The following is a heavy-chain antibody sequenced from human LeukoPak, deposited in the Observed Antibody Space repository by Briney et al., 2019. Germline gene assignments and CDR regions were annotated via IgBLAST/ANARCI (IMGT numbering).Heavy chain of an antibody. CDR1: GYTFTDYY. V-gene: IGHV1-2*02. CDR2: INPNGGNT. CDR3: ARDLWYGSGSLGY. D-gene: IGHD3-10*01. Sequence: ASVKVSCKASGYTFTDYYMHWVRQAPGQGLEWMGRINPNGGNTNFAQKFQGRVTMTRDTAISTAYMELSRLKSDDTAVYYCARDLWYGSGSLGYWGQGTLVTVSS. J-gene: IGHJ4*02.